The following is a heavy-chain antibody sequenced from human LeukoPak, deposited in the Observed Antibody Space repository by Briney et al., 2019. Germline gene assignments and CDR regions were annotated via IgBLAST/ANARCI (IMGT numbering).Heavy chain of an antibody. D-gene: IGHD4-17*01. CDR2: IIPIFGTA. V-gene: IGHV1-69*13. CDR3: ARNDYGDYATYGMDV. Sequence: GASVKVSCTASGGTFSSYAISWVRQAPGQGLEWMGGIIPIFGTANYAQKFQGRVTITADESTSTAYMELSSLRSEDTAVYYCARNDYGDYATYGMDVWGQGTTVTVSS. J-gene: IGHJ6*02. CDR1: GGTFSSYA.